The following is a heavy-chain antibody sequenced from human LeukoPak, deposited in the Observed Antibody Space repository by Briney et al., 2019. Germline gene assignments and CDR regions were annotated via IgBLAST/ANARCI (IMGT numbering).Heavy chain of an antibody. Sequence: GGSLRLSCAASGFTFSSYGMSWVRQAPGKGLEWVSAISGGGGSAIYADSVKGRFTISRDNSKNTLYLQMDSLRAEDTAVYYCAKAYCGGDCYHIDYWGQGTLVTVSS. V-gene: IGHV3-23*01. CDR3: AKAYCGGDCYHIDY. CDR2: ISGGGGSA. J-gene: IGHJ4*02. D-gene: IGHD2-21*02. CDR1: GFTFSSYG.